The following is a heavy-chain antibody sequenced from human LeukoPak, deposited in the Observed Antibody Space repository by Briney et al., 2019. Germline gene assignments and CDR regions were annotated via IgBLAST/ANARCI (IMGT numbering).Heavy chain of an antibody. CDR2: INHSGST. CDR3: ARPPNIRTPNWFDY. V-gene: IGHV4-34*01. Sequence: SETPSLTCAVYGGSFSGYYWSWIRQPPGKGLEWIGEINHSGSTNYNPSLKSRVTISVDTSKNQFSLKLSSVTAADTAVYYCARPPNIRTPNWFDYWGQGTLVTVSS. CDR1: GGSFSGYY. D-gene: IGHD7-27*01. J-gene: IGHJ4*02.